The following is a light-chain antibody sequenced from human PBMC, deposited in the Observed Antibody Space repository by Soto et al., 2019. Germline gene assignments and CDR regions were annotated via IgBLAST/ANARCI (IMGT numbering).Light chain of an antibody. J-gene: IGKJ2*01. V-gene: IGKV1-39*01. CDR3: QQSYSTPHT. CDR2: AAS. CDR1: LTITNY. Sequence: DIQMTQSPSSLSASVGDRVTITCRASLTITNYLNWYQQKPGRAPKLLIYAASSLQSGVPSRFSGSGSGTSFTLAISSLQPEDFATYYCQQSYSTPHTFGQGTQLEIK.